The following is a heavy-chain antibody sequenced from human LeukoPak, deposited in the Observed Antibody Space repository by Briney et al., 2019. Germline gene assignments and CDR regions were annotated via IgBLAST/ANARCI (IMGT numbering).Heavy chain of an antibody. V-gene: IGHV3-73*01. D-gene: IGHD4-17*01. CDR2: IRSKANSYAT. Sequence: GGSLRLSCAASGFTFSGSAMHWVRQASGKGLEWVGRIRSKANSYATAYAASVKGRFTISRDDSKNTAYLQMNGLKTEDTAVYYCTMTTVTTDPDYWGQGTLVTVSS. CDR1: GFTFSGSA. J-gene: IGHJ4*02. CDR3: TMTTVTTDPDY.